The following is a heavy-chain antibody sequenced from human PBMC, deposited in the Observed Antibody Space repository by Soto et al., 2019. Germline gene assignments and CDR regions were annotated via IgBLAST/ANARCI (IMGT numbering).Heavy chain of an antibody. J-gene: IGHJ4*02. Sequence: GSLGLSCAASGFTFSSYAMSWVRQAPGKGPEWVSAISGSGGSTYYADSVKGRFTISRDNSKNTLYLQMNSLRAEDTAVYYCAKGSGYHYGLDYFDYWGQGTLVTVSS. CDR1: GFTFSSYA. D-gene: IGHD5-12*01. CDR3: AKGSGYHYGLDYFDY. CDR2: ISGSGGST. V-gene: IGHV3-23*01.